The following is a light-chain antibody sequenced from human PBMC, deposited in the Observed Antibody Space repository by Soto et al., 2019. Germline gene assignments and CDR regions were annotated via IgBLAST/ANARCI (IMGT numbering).Light chain of an antibody. V-gene: IGKV3-20*01. CDR1: QSVSSSY. CDR3: QQYGTSPFT. Sequence: EIVLTQSPGTLSLSPGERATFSCRASQSVSSSYLAWYQQKPGQAPRLLIYGASSRATGIPDRFSGSGSGTDFSFTISRLEPEDFAVYYCQQYGTSPFTFGPGTKVDIK. J-gene: IGKJ3*01. CDR2: GAS.